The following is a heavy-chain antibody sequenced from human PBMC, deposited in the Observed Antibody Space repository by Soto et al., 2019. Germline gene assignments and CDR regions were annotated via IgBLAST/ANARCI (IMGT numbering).Heavy chain of an antibody. CDR1: GGSISSGYYC. CDR3: ASLTYGDYEYYFDY. Sequence: SETLSLTCSVSGGSISSGYYCWSWIRQPPGKGLEWIGYIYYSGSTYYNPSLKSRVTISVDTSKNQFSLKLSSVTAADTAVYYCASLTYGDYEYYFDYWGQGTLVTVSS. V-gene: IGHV4-30-4*01. D-gene: IGHD4-17*01. CDR2: IYYSGST. J-gene: IGHJ4*02.